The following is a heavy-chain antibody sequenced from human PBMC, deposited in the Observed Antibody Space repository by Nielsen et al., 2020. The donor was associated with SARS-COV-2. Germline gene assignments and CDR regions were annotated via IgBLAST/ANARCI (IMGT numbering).Heavy chain of an antibody. CDR3: ASNRYYYGSYYYYMDV. J-gene: IGHJ6*03. V-gene: IGHV3-23*01. CDR2: VSSSGGST. CDR1: GFTFNIYA. Sequence: GESLKISCAASGFTFNIYAMAWVRRAPGRGLQWVTGVSSSGGSTYYTDSVKGRFSISRDNSKNTLYLEMHRLRAEDTAVYYCASNRYYYGSYYYYMDVWGKGTTVTVSS. D-gene: IGHD3-10*01.